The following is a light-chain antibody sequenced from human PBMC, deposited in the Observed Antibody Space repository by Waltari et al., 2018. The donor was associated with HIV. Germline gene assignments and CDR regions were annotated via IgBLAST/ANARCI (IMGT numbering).Light chain of an antibody. J-gene: IGLJ3*02. CDR3: AAWDDSLNAWV. Sequence: QSVLTQPPSASGTPGQRVSISCSGSSSNIGSNIVNWYQQLPGTAPKILIYSNNQRPSGVPVRFSGSKSGTSASLAISGLQAEDEADYYCAAWDDSLNAWVFGGGTKLTVL. V-gene: IGLV1-44*01. CDR2: SNN. CDR1: SSNIGSNI.